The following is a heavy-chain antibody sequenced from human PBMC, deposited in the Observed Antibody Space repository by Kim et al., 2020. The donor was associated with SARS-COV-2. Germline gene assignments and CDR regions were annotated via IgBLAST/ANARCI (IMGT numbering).Heavy chain of an antibody. J-gene: IGHJ4*02. CDR3: ARDLVGHFDY. V-gene: IGHV4-4*02. D-gene: IGHD3-16*02. Sequence: SETLSLTCAVSGGSISSSNWWCWVRQPPGRGQGWIGEIYHSGSTNYNPSLKSRVTISVDKSKNQFSLKLSSVTAADTAVYYCARDLVGHFDYWGQGTLVTVSS. CDR2: IYHSGST. CDR1: GGSISSSNW.